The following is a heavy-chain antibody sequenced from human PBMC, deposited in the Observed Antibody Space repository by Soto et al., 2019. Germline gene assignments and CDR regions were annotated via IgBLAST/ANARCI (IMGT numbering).Heavy chain of an antibody. CDR2: MNPNSNNT. Sequence: ASVKVSCKASGGTFSSNAISWVRQAPGQGLEWMGRMNPNSNNTAYAQKFQGRVTMTGDASISTAYMELSSLRSEDTAVYYCSLGGVIVLDAFDIWGQGTMVTVSS. CDR3: SLGGVIVLDAFDI. V-gene: IGHV1-8*02. D-gene: IGHD3-16*02. J-gene: IGHJ3*02. CDR1: GGTFSSNA.